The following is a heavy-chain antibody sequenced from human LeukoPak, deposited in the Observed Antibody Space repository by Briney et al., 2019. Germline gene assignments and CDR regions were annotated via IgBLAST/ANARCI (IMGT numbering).Heavy chain of an antibody. CDR1: GFTVSSNY. D-gene: IGHD2-2*01. Sequence: GGSLRLSCAASGFTVSSNYMSWVRQAPGKGLEWVSVIYSGGSTYYADSVKGRFTISRDNSKNTLYLQMNSLRAEDTAVYYCASHSTRGTFDYWGQGTLVTVSS. CDR3: ASHSTRGTFDY. CDR2: IYSGGST. J-gene: IGHJ4*02. V-gene: IGHV3-53*01.